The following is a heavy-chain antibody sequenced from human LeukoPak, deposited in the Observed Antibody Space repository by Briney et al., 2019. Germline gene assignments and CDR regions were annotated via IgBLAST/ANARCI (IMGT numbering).Heavy chain of an antibody. D-gene: IGHD3-22*01. V-gene: IGHV3-15*01. CDR1: DYPFRNPW. CDR2: FKSKTDGGTT. Sequence: PGGPRRLPCRALDYPFRNPWLSGAPRSPGKGGVGFGRFKSKTDGGTTDYAAPVKGRFTNSRDDSKNTLYLQMNSLKTEDTAVYYCTTARVIDSSGYQGVTDYWGQGTLVTVSS. J-gene: IGHJ4*02. CDR3: TTARVIDSSGYQGVTDY.